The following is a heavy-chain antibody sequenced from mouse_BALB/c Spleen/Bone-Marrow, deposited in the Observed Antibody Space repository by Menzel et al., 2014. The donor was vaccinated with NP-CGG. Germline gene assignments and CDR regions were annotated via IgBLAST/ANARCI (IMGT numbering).Heavy chain of an antibody. CDR3: ARSGGGYDGFAY. Sequence: QVQLQQSGAELAKPGASVKMSCKASGYTFTSYWMHWVKQRPGQGLEWIGYINPSTGYTECNQKFKDKATLTADKSSSTAYMHLSSLTSEDSAVYYCARSGGGYDGFAYWGQGTLVTVSA. D-gene: IGHD2-2*01. V-gene: IGHV1-7*01. CDR1: GYTFTSYW. J-gene: IGHJ3*01. CDR2: INPSTGYT.